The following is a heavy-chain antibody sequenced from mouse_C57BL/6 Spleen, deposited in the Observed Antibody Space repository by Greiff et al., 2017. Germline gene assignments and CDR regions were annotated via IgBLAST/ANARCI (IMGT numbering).Heavy chain of an antibody. CDR2: IDPSDSYT. D-gene: IGHD1-1*01. V-gene: IGHV1-69*01. J-gene: IGHJ1*03. Sequence: QVQLQQPGAELVMPGASVKLSCKASGYTFTSYWMHWVKQRPGQGLEWIGEIDPSDSYTNYNQKFKGKSTLTVDKSSSTAYMQLSSLTSEDSAVYYCARRAITTEVEGYFDVWGTGTTVTVSS. CDR1: GYTFTSYW. CDR3: ARRAITTEVEGYFDV.